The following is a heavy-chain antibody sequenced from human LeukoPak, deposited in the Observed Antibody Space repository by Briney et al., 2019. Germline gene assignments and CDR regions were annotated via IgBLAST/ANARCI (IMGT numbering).Heavy chain of an antibody. Sequence: PGGSLRLSCAASGFTFSSYSMNWGRQAPGKGLEWGSSIISSSGYIYYAESVKGRVTISRDNAKNSLYLQMNSLRAEDTAVYYCARVECSGGSCYLSDYYYYYMDVWGKGTTVTVSS. CDR3: ARVECSGGSCYLSDYYYYYMDV. CDR2: IISSSGYI. D-gene: IGHD2-15*01. CDR1: GFTFSSYS. V-gene: IGHV3-21*01. J-gene: IGHJ6*03.